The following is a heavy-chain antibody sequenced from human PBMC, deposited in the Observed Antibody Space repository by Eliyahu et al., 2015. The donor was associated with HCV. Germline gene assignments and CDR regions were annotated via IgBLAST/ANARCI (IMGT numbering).Heavy chain of an antibody. J-gene: IGHJ6*03. D-gene: IGHD2-2*01. CDR3: ARDARYCSSTSCPSPYYFYYYMDV. V-gene: IGHV3-33*08. CDR1: GFTFXSHG. CDR2: IWYDGTNK. Sequence: QVQLVESGGGVVQPGRPLRLSCAASGFTFXSHGMHWVRRAPGKGLEWVAAIWYDGTNKYYSXSVKGRFTLSRDNSKNTLDLQMNNLRVEDTAVYYCARDARYCSSTSCPSPYYFYYYMDVWGQGTTVTVS.